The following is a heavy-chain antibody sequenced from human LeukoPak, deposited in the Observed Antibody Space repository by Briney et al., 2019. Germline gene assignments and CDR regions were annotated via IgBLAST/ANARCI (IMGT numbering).Heavy chain of an antibody. CDR2: IYYSGST. CDR3: ARSTYSSGWYEFDY. V-gene: IGHV4-61*08. Sequence: PSETLSLTCIVSGGSISSGDFCWSWIRQPPGKGLEWIGYIYYSGSTNYNPSLKSRVTISVDTSKNQFSLKLSSVTAADTAVYYCARSTYSSGWYEFDYWGQGTLVTVSS. J-gene: IGHJ4*02. CDR1: GGSISSGDFC. D-gene: IGHD6-19*01.